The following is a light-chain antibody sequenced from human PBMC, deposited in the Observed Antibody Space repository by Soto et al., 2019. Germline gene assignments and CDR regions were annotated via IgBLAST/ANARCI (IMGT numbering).Light chain of an antibody. CDR2: DVT. J-gene: IGLJ1*01. V-gene: IGLV2-11*01. CDR3: CSYAGTYTFYV. Sequence: QXVLAQPRSVSGSPGQSVTLSCTGTSSDFGGYDYVSWYQQHPGKAPKLMIYDVTKRPSGVPDRFSGSRSGNTASLTISGLQAEDDADYYCCSYAGTYTFYVFGTGTKVTVL. CDR1: SSDFGGYDY.